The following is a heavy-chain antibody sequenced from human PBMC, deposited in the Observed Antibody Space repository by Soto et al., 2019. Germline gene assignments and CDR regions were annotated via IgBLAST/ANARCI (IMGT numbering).Heavy chain of an antibody. CDR1: GGTFSSYT. J-gene: IGHJ6*02. CDR3: ARVGYGGKDYYGMDV. Sequence: QVQLVQSGAEVKKPGSSVKVSCKASGGTFSSYTISWVRQAPGQGLEWMGRIIPILGIANYAQKFQGRVTITADKSTSTAYMELSSLRSEDTAVYYCARVGYGGKDYYGMDVWGQGTTVTVSS. D-gene: IGHD2-15*01. CDR2: IIPILGIA. V-gene: IGHV1-69*02.